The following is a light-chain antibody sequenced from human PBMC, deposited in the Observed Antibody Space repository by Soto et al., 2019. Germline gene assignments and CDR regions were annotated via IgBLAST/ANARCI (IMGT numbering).Light chain of an antibody. CDR1: SSDVGGYNY. CDR2: EVR. CDR3: SSYTRSSTLV. Sequence: QSVLTQPASVSGSPGQSITISCTGTSSDVGGYNYVSWYQQHPGKAPKLMIYEVRNRPSGVSNRFSGSKSGNTASLTISGLQAEDEADYYCSSYTRSSTLVFGGGTKVTVL. V-gene: IGLV2-14*01. J-gene: IGLJ2*01.